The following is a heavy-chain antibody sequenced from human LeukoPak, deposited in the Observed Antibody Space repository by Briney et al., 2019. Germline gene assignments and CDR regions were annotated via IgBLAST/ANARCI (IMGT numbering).Heavy chain of an antibody. J-gene: IGHJ4*02. CDR2: ISVSTRTI. D-gene: IGHD6-19*01. CDR1: GITLSTYS. Sequence: GGSLTLSCAASGITLSTYSMNWVRQAPGKGLEWISYISVSTRTIYYADTVKCRFTISRQNSKNALYLKMNSLRDEDTAVYYCVASEEHWLVNRYFDNWGQGTLVTVSS. V-gene: IGHV3-48*02. CDR3: VASEEHWLVNRYFDN.